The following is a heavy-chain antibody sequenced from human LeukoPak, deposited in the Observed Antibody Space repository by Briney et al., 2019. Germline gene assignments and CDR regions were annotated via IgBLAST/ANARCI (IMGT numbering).Heavy chain of an antibody. J-gene: IGHJ4*02. CDR3: AKEEGVTMIVVVITEFGY. V-gene: IGHV3-23*01. D-gene: IGHD3-22*01. CDR2: ISGSGGST. CDR1: GFTFSSYA. Sequence: QPGGSLTLSCAASGFTFSSYAMSWVRQAPGKGLEWVSAISGSGGSTYYADSVKGRFTISRDNSKNTLYLQMNSLRAEDTAVYYCAKEEGVTMIVVVITEFGYWGQGTLVTVSS.